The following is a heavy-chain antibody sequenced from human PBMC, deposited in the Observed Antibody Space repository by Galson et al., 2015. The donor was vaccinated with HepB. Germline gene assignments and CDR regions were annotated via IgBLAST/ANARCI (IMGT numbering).Heavy chain of an antibody. CDR2: ISSNGDST. D-gene: IGHD6-13*01. CDR3: VRTSSWYSYGLDG. J-gene: IGHJ6*02. Sequence: SLRLSCAASGFSFSYSSVHWVRQAPGKGLEYVSGISSNGDSTYYADSVKGRFTISRDNSKNTLYVQMSSLRADATAVYYYVRTSSWYSYGLDGWGQGTTVISSS. V-gene: IGHV3-64*05. CDR1: GFSFSYSS.